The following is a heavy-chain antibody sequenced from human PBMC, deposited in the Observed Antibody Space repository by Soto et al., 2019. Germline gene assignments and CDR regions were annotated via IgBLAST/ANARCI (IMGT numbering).Heavy chain of an antibody. Sequence: SEPLSLTCTVSGGSISSYYWSWIRQPPGKGLEWIGEINHSGSTNYNPSLKSRVTISVDTSKNQFSLKLSSVTAADTAVYYCARELPRYQLLSHGSTNWFDPWGQGTLVTVSS. D-gene: IGHD2-2*01. CDR2: INHSGST. J-gene: IGHJ5*02. CDR1: GGSISSYY. CDR3: ARELPRYQLLSHGSTNWFDP. V-gene: IGHV4-34*01.